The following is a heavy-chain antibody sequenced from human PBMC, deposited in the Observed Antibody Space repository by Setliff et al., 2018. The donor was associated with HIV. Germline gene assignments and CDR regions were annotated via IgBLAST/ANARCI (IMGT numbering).Heavy chain of an antibody. D-gene: IGHD6-19*01. Sequence: PGGSLRLSCAASGFTFSDYYMSWIRQAPGKGLEWVSYISSSSSSYTNYADSVKGRFTISRDDARNTVYLQMNSLRAEDTAVYYCARDLPLSGREGEFDYWGQGTQVTVSS. CDR3: ARDLPLSGREGEFDY. V-gene: IGHV3-11*05. CDR1: GFTFSDYY. CDR2: ISSSSSSYT. J-gene: IGHJ4*02.